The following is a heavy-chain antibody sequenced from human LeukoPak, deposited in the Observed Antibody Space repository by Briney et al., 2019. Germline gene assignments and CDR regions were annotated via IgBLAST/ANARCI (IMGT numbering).Heavy chain of an antibody. J-gene: IGHJ4*02. D-gene: IGHD3-22*01. Sequence: GGSLRLSCAASGFTFRSYATHWVRQAPGKGLEWVAIISYDGSNKYYADSVQGRFTISRDNSKNTLYLQMNSLRAEDTAVYYCAKARETSGFYRYFDYWGQGTLVTVSS. CDR1: GFTFRSYA. CDR3: AKARETSGFYRYFDY. V-gene: IGHV3-30*01. CDR2: ISYDGSNK.